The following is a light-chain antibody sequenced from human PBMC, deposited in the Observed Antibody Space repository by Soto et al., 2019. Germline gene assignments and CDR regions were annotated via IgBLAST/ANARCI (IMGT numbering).Light chain of an antibody. J-gene: IGKJ4*01. Sequence: EIVMTQSPATLSVSPGERATLSCRASQSISSKLAWYQQKPGQAPRLLIYGASTRATGIPARFSGSGSGTEITLTITSLQSEDFAVYYCQEYNNWHPITFGGGTKVDIK. CDR2: GAS. CDR3: QEYNNWHPIT. V-gene: IGKV3-15*01. CDR1: QSISSK.